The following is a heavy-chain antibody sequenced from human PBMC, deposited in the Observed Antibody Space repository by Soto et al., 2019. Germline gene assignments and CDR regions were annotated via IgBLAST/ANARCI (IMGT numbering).Heavy chain of an antibody. CDR1: GYTFTSYG. D-gene: IGHD4-17*01. CDR2: ISAYNGNT. V-gene: IGHV1-18*01. Sequence: GASVKVSCKASGYTFTSYGISWVRQAPGQGLEWMGWISAYNGNTNYAQKLQGRVTMTTDTSTSTAYMELRSLRSDDTAVYYCARDGATVTTTGAFHYWGQGTLVTVSS. J-gene: IGHJ4*02. CDR3: ARDGATVTTTGAFHY.